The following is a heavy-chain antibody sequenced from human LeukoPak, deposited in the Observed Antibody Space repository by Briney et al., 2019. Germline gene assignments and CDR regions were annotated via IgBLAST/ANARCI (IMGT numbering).Heavy chain of an antibody. CDR1: GYTFFTYG. J-gene: IGHJ4*02. Sequence: PGASVKVSCKTSGYTFFTYGITWVRQAPGQGLEWMGWIAAHSGKTKYAQKFQGRVTMTTDTSTSTAYMELRSLRSDDTAMYYCAREGAGILVAPAATYHDYWGQGTLLTVSS. V-gene: IGHV1-18*01. CDR2: IAAHSGKT. D-gene: IGHD2-2*01. CDR3: AREGAGILVAPAATYHDY.